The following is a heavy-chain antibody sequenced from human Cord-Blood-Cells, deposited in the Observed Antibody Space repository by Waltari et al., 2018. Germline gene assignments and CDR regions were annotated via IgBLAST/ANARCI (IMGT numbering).Heavy chain of an antibody. J-gene: IGHJ4*02. V-gene: IGHV7-4-1*02. CDR3: ARGGLGIVGPTGVPDY. D-gene: IGHD1-26*01. CDR1: GYTCTINA. Sequence: QVQLVQSGSELKKPGASVKVSCRASGYTCTINAITWLRWAPGQGLEWMGWINTNTATPTCAQGITGRFFFSLDTSVSTAYLQISILKAEDTAVYYCARGGLGIVGPTGVPDYWGQGTLVTVSS. CDR2: INTNTATP.